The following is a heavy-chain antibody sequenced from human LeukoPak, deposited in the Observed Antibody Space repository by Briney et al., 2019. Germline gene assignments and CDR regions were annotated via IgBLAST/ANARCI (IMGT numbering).Heavy chain of an antibody. Sequence: GGSLRLSCAASGFSFATYSMNWVRQTPEKGLEWISYISSGSTYTYYADSVKGRFTISRDNTNNSLYLQMNRLGAEDTAVYYCARVPTTGFWGTSCTYYFDRWGQGVLVTVSS. V-gene: IGHV3-21*05. CDR3: ARVPTTGFWGTSCTYYFDR. CDR2: ISSGSTYT. CDR1: GFSFATYS. J-gene: IGHJ4*02. D-gene: IGHD2-8*01.